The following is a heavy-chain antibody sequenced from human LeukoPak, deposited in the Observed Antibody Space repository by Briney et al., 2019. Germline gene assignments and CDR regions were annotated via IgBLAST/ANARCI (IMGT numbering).Heavy chain of an antibody. V-gene: IGHV3-11*04. D-gene: IGHD5-24*01. J-gene: IGHJ4*02. CDR3: AKAEVEMATISNFDY. CDR2: ISSTGGTT. CDR1: GFRFSDYY. Sequence: GGSLRLSCAASGFRFSDYYMNWIRQAPGEGLKRVSYISSTGGTTFYADSVKGRFTISRDNAKNSLYLQMNSLRAEDTAVYYCAKAEVEMATISNFDYWGQGTLVTVSS.